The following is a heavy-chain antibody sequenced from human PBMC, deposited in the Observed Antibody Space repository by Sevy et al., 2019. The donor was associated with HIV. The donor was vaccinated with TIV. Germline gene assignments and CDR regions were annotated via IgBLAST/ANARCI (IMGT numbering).Heavy chain of an antibody. J-gene: IGHJ6*03. V-gene: IGHV3-64*01. Sequence: GGSLRLSCAASGFTFSSYAMHWVRQAPGKGLEYVSAISSNGGSTYYANSVKGRFTISRDNSKNTLYLHMGSLRAEDMAVYYCARESGSYFPPYYYYYYMDVWGKGTTVTVSS. CDR3: ARESGSYFPPYYYYYYMDV. D-gene: IGHD1-26*01. CDR2: ISSNGGST. CDR1: GFTFSSYA.